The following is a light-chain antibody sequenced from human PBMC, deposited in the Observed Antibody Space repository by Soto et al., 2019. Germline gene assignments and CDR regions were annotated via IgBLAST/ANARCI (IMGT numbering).Light chain of an antibody. V-gene: IGKV1-33*01. CDR1: QSITSW. Sequence: DIQMTQSPSTLSASVGDRVTITCRASQSITSWLAWYQQKPGKAHKLVIYDASNLETGVASRFSGSGSGTDFTFTISSLQPEDIATYYCQRYDNHPRTWTFGQGTKVDIK. J-gene: IGKJ1*01. CDR2: DAS. CDR3: QRYDNHPRTWT.